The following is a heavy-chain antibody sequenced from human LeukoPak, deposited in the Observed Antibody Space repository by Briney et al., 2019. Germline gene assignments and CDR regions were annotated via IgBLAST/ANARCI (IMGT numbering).Heavy chain of an antibody. V-gene: IGHV3-33*06. CDR3: AKGTYYYDSSGYNRFDY. D-gene: IGHD3-22*01. CDR2: ICYDGSNK. CDR1: GFTFSSYG. Sequence: PGGSLRLSCAASGFTFSSYGMHGVRQAPGKGLEWVAVICYDGSNKYYADSVKGRFTISRDNSKNTLYLQMNSLRAEDTAVYYCAKGTYYYDSSGYNRFDYWGQGTLVTVSS. J-gene: IGHJ4*02.